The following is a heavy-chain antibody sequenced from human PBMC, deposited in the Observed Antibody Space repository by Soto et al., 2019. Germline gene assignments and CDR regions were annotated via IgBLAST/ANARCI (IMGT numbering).Heavy chain of an antibody. D-gene: IGHD3-10*01. CDR3: ARDGYDGSGSPYPAY. Sequence: SETLSLTCTVSGGSMSEYFWSWIRQSPGKGLEWIGYIYYLGSTDYNPSLKSRFTISVDTSKRQFSPRLTSVTAADTAVYYCARDGYDGSGSPYPAYWGPGTQVTVSS. J-gene: IGHJ4*02. CDR1: GGSMSEYF. CDR2: IYYLGST. V-gene: IGHV4-59*01.